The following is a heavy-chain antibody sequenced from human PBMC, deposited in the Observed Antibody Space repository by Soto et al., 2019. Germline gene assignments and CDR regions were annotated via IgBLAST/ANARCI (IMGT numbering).Heavy chain of an antibody. CDR1: GYTFTSYG. Sequence: QVQLVQSGAEVKKPGASVKVSCKASGYTFTSYGISWVRQAPGQGLEWMGWISAYNGNTNYAQEFQGRVAVTTDTSTSTASMDVRSLRSDDTAVYYCARSPYSYGKSYYFDYWGQGTLVTVSS. CDR3: ARSPYSYGKSYYFDY. J-gene: IGHJ4*02. V-gene: IGHV1-18*01. D-gene: IGHD5-18*01. CDR2: ISAYNGNT.